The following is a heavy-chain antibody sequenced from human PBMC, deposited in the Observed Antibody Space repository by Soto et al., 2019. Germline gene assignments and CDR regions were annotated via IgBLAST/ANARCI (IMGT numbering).Heavy chain of an antibody. V-gene: IGHV4-30-4*01. D-gene: IGHD4-17*01. CDR2: IYDSGSN. CDR3: AREVIPLTTDWYFDL. Sequence: QLQLRESGPGLVKPSETLSLTCTVSGGSISGGVGGLYYWSWIRQPPGKGLEWIGYIYDSGSNYYNPSCKSRFTRSVDTSKNQFSLRLSSVTAADPALYYCAREVIPLTTDWYFDLWGRGTLVTVSS. J-gene: IGHJ2*01. CDR1: GGSISGGVGGLYY.